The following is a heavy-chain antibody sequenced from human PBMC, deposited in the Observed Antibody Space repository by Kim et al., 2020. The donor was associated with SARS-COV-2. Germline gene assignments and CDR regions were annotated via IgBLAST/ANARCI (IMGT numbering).Heavy chain of an antibody. D-gene: IGHD7-27*01. CDR3: ARVIWDYYYGMDV. Sequence: NPSLKSRVTISVDTSKNQFSLKLSSVTAADTAVYYCARVIWDYYYGMDVWGQGTTVTVSS. J-gene: IGHJ6*02. V-gene: IGHV4-59*01.